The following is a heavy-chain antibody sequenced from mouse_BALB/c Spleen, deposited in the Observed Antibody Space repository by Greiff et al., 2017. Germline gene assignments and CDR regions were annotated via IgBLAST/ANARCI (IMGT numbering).Heavy chain of an antibody. CDR3: ARSGSYWYFDV. Sequence: VQLKESGPELVKPGASVKMSCKASGYTFTSYVMHWVKQKPGQGLEWIGYINPYNDGTKYNEKFKGKATLTSDKSSSTAYMELSSLTSEDSAVYCCARSGSYWYFDVWGAGTTVTVSS. D-gene: IGHD2-2*01. CDR2: INPYNDGT. CDR1: GYTFTSYV. V-gene: IGHV1-14*01. J-gene: IGHJ1*01.